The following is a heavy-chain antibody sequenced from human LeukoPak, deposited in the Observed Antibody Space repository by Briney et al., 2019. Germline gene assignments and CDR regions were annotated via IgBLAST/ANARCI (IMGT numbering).Heavy chain of an antibody. J-gene: IGHJ4*02. Sequence: PGGSLRLSCEASGFSFSDYYMSWIRQPPGKGLEWIAYIRSGATTIYYADSVKGRFTISRDDAKNSLFLQMNSLRAEDTAVYYCARGPQYYYGSGSYVPDYYFDFWGQGTLVTVSS. CDR2: IRSGATTI. D-gene: IGHD3-10*01. CDR1: GFSFSDYY. CDR3: ARGPQYYYGSGSYVPDYYFDF. V-gene: IGHV3-11*04.